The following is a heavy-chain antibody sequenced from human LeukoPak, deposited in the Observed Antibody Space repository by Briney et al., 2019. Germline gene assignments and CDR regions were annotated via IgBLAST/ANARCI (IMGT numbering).Heavy chain of an antibody. CDR1: GYTFTGYY. CDR2: INPNSGGT. V-gene: IGHV1-2*02. J-gene: IGHJ5*02. D-gene: IGHD2-2*02. CDR3: ARDRWHCSSTSCYTFWFRNWFDP. Sequence: ASVKVSCKASGYTFTGYYMHWVRQAPGQGLEWMGWINPNSGGTNYAQKFQGRVTMTRDTSISTAYMELSRLSSDDTAVYYCARDRWHCSSTSCYTFWFRNWFDPWGQGTLVTVSS.